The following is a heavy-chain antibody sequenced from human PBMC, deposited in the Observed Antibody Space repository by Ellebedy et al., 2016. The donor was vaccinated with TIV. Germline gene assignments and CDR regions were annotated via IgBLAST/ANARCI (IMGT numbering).Heavy chain of an antibody. CDR3: ARDRHIVVVPAAYMDYYYYGMDV. CDR1: GGTFSSYA. J-gene: IGHJ6*02. Sequence: SVKVSXXASGGTFSSYAISWVRQAPGQGLEWMGGIIPIFGTANYAQKFQGRVTITADESTSTAYMELSSLRSEDTAVYYCARDRHIVVVPAAYMDYYYYGMDVWGQGTTVTVSS. CDR2: IIPIFGTA. D-gene: IGHD2-2*01. V-gene: IGHV1-69*13.